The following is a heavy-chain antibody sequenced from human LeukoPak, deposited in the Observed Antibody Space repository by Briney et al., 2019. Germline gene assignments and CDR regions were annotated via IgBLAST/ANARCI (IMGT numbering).Heavy chain of an antibody. V-gene: IGHV3-23*01. CDR1: GFTFSTYA. J-gene: IGHJ4*02. CDR3: AKPFQWLSPFDY. D-gene: IGHD6-19*01. CDR2: ISGNGLST. Sequence: PGGSLRLSCAASGFTFSTYAMSWVRQAPGKGLEWVSTISGNGLSTYYADSLKGRFTIPRDNSKNTLYLQMNNLKAEDTAVYYCAKPFQWLSPFDYWGQGTLVTVSS.